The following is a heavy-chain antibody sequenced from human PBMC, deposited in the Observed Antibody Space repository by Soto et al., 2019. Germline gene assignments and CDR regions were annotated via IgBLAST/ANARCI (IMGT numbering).Heavy chain of an antibody. CDR3: ARDTRSWNYVGFWDY. V-gene: IGHV1-46*01. CDR2: INPDGGAT. J-gene: IGHJ4*02. D-gene: IGHD1-7*01. Sequence: QVQLVQSGAEVKKPGASVRISCKASGYSFIDHYIHWVRQAPGQGLDWMGVINPDGGATSYAQRFQGRVTVTTATSPNMVYMDLTSLRSEDTAVYYCARDTRSWNYVGFWDYWGQGTLVSVST. CDR1: GYSFIDHY.